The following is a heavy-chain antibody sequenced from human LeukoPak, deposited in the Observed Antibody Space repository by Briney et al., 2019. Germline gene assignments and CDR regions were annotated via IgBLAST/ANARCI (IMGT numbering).Heavy chain of an antibody. CDR2: IYYSGST. D-gene: IGHD3-10*01. Sequence: SETLSLTCTVSGGSISSYYWSWIRQPPGKGLEWIGYIYYSGSTNYNPSLKSRVTISVDTSKNQFSLKLSSVTAADTAVYYCASSTMVRGSSLWFDPWGQGTLVTVSS. CDR1: GGSISSYY. J-gene: IGHJ5*02. CDR3: ASSTMVRGSSLWFDP. V-gene: IGHV4-59*01.